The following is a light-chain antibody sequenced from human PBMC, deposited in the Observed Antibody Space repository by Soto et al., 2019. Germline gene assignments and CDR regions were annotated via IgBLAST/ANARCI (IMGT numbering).Light chain of an antibody. J-gene: IGLJ1*01. V-gene: IGLV2-18*01. CDR2: EVS. CDR1: SSDVGSYNR. Sequence: QSVLTQPPSVSGSPGQSVTISCTGTSSDVGSYNRISWYQQPPGTAPKLIIFEVSNRPSGVPDRFSGSKSGSTASLTISGLQAEDEADYYCSLYISGSTYVFGSGTKVTV. CDR3: SLYISGSTYV.